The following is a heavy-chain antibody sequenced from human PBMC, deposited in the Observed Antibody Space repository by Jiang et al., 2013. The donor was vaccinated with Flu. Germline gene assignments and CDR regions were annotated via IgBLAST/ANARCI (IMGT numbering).Heavy chain of an antibody. J-gene: IGHJ2*01. CDR2: GSST. Sequence: GSSTSYADSVKGRXTISRDNAKNTLYLQMNSLRAEDTAVYYCARGVRFDLWGRGTLVTVSS. V-gene: IGHV3-74*01. D-gene: IGHD3-16*01. CDR3: ARGVRFDL.